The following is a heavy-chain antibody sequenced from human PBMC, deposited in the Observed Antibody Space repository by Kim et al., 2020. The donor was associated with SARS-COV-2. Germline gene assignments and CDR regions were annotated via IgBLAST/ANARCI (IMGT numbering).Heavy chain of an antibody. Sequence: TNYSPSFQGHVTISADKSISTAYLQWSSLKASDTAMYYCARHRYYYGSGIWGQGTMVTVSS. CDR3: ARHRYYYGSGI. J-gene: IGHJ3*02. V-gene: IGHV5-10-1*01. CDR2: T. D-gene: IGHD3-10*01.